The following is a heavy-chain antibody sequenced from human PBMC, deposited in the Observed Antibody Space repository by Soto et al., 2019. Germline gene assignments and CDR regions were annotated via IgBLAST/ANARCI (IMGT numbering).Heavy chain of an antibody. Sequence: ASVKVSCKASGYTFTGYYMHWVRQAPGQGLEWMGWINPNSGGTNYAQKFQGWVTMTRDTSISTAYMELSRLRSDDTAVYYCARVVAAAADAFDIWGQGTRVTVS. D-gene: IGHD6-13*01. J-gene: IGHJ3*02. CDR2: INPNSGGT. CDR3: ARVVAAAADAFDI. CDR1: GYTFTGYY. V-gene: IGHV1-2*04.